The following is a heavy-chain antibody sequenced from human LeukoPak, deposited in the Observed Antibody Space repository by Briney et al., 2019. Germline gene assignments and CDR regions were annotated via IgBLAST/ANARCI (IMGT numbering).Heavy chain of an antibody. J-gene: IGHJ6*03. V-gene: IGHV1-69*13. CDR2: IIPIFGTA. D-gene: IGHD6-19*01. Sequence: SVKVSCKASGGTSSSYAISWVRQAPGQGLEWMGGIIPIFGTANYAQKFQGRVTITADESTSTAYMGLSSLRSEDTAVYYCARGFLSDSSGWGEYYYYYMDVWGKGTTVTISS. CDR3: ARGFLSDSSGWGEYYYYYMDV. CDR1: GGTSSSYA.